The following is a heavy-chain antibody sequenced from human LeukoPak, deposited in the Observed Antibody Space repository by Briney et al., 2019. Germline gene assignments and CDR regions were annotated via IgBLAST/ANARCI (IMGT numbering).Heavy chain of an antibody. Sequence: GGSLRLSCAASGFTFSSYGMHWVRQAPGKGLEWVAVISYDGSNKYYADSVKGRFTISRDNSKNMLYLQMNSLRAEDTAVYYCAKDGDGYNLYFDYWGQGTLVTVSS. V-gene: IGHV3-30*18. J-gene: IGHJ4*02. CDR2: ISYDGSNK. CDR1: GFTFSSYG. CDR3: AKDGDGYNLYFDY. D-gene: IGHD5-24*01.